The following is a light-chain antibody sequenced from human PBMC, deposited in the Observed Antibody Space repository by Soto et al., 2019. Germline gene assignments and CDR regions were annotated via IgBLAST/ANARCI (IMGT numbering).Light chain of an antibody. CDR1: SSDVGGYNY. V-gene: IGLV2-14*01. Sequence: QSALTQPASVSGSPGQSITISCTGTSSDVGGYNYVSWYQQHPGKAPKLIIYDVSNRPSGVSNRFSGSKSGNTASLTISGLQAEDEADYYCSSYTSSTTLVLFGGGTKLTVL. CDR2: DVS. J-gene: IGLJ2*01. CDR3: SSYTSSTTLVL.